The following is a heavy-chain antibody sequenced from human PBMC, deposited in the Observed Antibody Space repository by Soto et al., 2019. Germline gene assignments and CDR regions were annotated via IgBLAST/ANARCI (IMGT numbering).Heavy chain of an antibody. Sequence: ASVKVSCKASGYTFTSYGISWVRQAPGQGLEWMGWISAYNGNTNYAQKLQGRVTMTTDTSTSTAYMELRSLRSDDTAVYYCARAGYYDSSGVSNWFDPWGQGTLVTVSS. CDR2: ISAYNGNT. CDR3: ARAGYYDSSGVSNWFDP. D-gene: IGHD3-22*01. V-gene: IGHV1-18*01. CDR1: GYTFTSYG. J-gene: IGHJ5*02.